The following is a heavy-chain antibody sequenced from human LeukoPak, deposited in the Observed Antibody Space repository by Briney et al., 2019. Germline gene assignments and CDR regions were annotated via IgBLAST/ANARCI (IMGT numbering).Heavy chain of an antibody. J-gene: IGHJ5*02. CDR1: GFTFSSFS. CDR3: ARREYCSGGTCKGFDP. Sequence: GGSLRLSCEASGFTFSSFSMNWVRQAPGKGLEWVSYISSSGSTISYADSVKGRFTIPRDNAKNSLYLQMNNLRAEDTAVYYCARREYCSGGTCKGFDPWGQGTLVTVSS. CDR2: ISSSGSTI. D-gene: IGHD2-15*01. V-gene: IGHV3-48*04.